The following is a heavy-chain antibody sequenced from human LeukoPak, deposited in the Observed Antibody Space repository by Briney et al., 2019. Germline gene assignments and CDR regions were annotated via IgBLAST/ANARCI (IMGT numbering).Heavy chain of an antibody. V-gene: IGHV4-59*08. CDR1: GGSISSYY. J-gene: IGHJ4*02. Sequence: PSETLSLTCTDPGGSISSYYWSWIRHPPQKGREWIGYVYYSGSTNYNPSLKSRVTISVDTSKNQFSLKLSSVTAADTAVYYCERSYYDSSGYVDYWGQGTLVTVSS. CDR3: ERSYYDSSGYVDY. CDR2: VYYSGST. D-gene: IGHD3-22*01.